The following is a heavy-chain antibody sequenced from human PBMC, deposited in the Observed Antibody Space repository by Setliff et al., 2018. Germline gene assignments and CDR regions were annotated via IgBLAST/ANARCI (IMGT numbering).Heavy chain of an antibody. J-gene: IGHJ4*02. D-gene: IGHD6-13*01. CDR2: INVGNGNT. V-gene: IGHV1-3*01. CDR1: GYTFTSYA. CDR3: ARAEVAAAGTPFDY. Sequence: GASVKVSCKASGYTFTSYAMHWVRQAPGQRLEWMGWINVGNGNTKYSQKFQGRVTITRDTSASTAYMELSSLRSEDTAVYYCARAEVAAAGTPFDYWGQGTLVTVSS.